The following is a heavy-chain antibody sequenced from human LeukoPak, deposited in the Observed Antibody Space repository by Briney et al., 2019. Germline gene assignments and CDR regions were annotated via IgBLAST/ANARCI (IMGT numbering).Heavy chain of an antibody. CDR2: ISSSSSYI. J-gene: IGHJ4*02. D-gene: IGHD4-17*01. CDR1: GFTFSSYS. Sequence: GGSLRLSCAASGFTFSSYSMNWVRQAPGKGLEWVSSISSSSSYIYYADSVKGRFTISRDNAKNSLYLQMNSLRAEDTAVYYRAREGPYGDYFDYWGQGTLVTVSS. CDR3: AREGPYGDYFDY. V-gene: IGHV3-21*01.